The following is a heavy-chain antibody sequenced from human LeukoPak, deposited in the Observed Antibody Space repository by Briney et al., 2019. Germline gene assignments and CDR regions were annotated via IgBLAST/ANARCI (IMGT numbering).Heavy chain of an antibody. D-gene: IGHD6-19*01. CDR2: ISGGGSTT. Sequence: GGSLRLSCAASGSTFNNYVMAWVRQAPGRGLEWVSEISGGGSTTYYADSVKGRFTISRDNSKNILYLQMNSLRGEDTAVYYCAKDFASGSAHNWFGPWGQGTLVTVSS. J-gene: IGHJ5*02. CDR1: GSTFNNYV. CDR3: AKDFASGSAHNWFGP. V-gene: IGHV3-23*01.